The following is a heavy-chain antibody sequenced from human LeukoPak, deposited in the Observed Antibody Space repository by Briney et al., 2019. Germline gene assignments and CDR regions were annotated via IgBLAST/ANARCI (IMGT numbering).Heavy chain of an antibody. D-gene: IGHD6-19*01. CDR3: ARGVRIAVAGNIDY. J-gene: IGHJ4*02. Sequence: PGGSLRLSCAAPGFTFTNYGMNWVRQAPGKGLHWVSGISGSGGTTYSADSVKGRFTISRDNSKNTLYLQMNSLRAEDTAVYYCARGVRIAVAGNIDYWGQGTLVTVSS. V-gene: IGHV3-23*01. CDR1: GFTFTNYG. CDR2: ISGSGGTT.